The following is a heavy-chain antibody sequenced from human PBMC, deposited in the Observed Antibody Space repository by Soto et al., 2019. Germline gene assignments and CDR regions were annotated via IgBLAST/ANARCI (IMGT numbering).Heavy chain of an antibody. D-gene: IGHD3-9*01. J-gene: IGHJ5*02. CDR3: ARDGPRGYFDWSYNWFDP. V-gene: IGHV1-3*01. CDR2: INAGNGNT. CDR1: GYTFTSYA. Sequence: ASVQVSCKASGYTFTSYAMHWVRQAPGQRLEWMGWINAGNGNTKYPQKFQGRVTITRDTSASTAYMELSSLRSEDTAVYYCARDGPRGYFDWSYNWFDPWGQGTLVTVSS.